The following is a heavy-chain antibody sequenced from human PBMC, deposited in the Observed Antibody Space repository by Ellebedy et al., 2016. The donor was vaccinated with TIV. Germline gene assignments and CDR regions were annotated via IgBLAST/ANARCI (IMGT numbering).Heavy chain of an antibody. J-gene: IGHJ6*02. D-gene: IGHD1-14*01. Sequence: SETLSLTXTVSGGSISSSSYYWGWIRQPPGKGLEWIGSIYYSGSTYYNPSLKSRVTISVDTSKNQFSLKLSSVTAADTAVYYCARNRGGLGMDVWGQGTTVTVSS. V-gene: IGHV4-39*01. CDR3: ARNRGGLGMDV. CDR1: GGSISSSSYY. CDR2: IYYSGST.